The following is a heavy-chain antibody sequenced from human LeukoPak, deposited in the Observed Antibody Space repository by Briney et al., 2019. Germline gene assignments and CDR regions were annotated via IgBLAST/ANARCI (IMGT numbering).Heavy chain of an antibody. CDR2: MRPNSDNT. V-gene: IGHV1-8*02. J-gene: IGHJ4*02. CDR1: GYTLSNYD. CDR3: ARGSQRGGNSD. D-gene: IGHD4-23*01. Sequence: AASVKVSCKASGYTLSNYDINWARQATGQGLEWMGWMRPNSDNTGYAQKFQGRLTMTTNTSINTAYMELNSLTSEDTAVYYCARGSQRGGNSDWGQGTLVTVSS.